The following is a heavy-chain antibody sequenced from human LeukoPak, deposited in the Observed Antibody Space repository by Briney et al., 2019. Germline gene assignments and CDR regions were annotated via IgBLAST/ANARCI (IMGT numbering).Heavy chain of an antibody. CDR2: INPISGAT. J-gene: IGHJ6*02. V-gene: IGHV1-46*01. Sequence: ASVKVSCKTSGYTFTRYYMQWVRQAPGHGLEWMGIINPISGATDYAQKFQGRVTMTRDTSTSTVYMELSSLRSEDTAMYYCAGTRITMIVVVVLGAYGMDVWGQGTTVTVSS. CDR3: AGTRITMIVVVVLGAYGMDV. D-gene: IGHD3-22*01. CDR1: GYTFTRYY.